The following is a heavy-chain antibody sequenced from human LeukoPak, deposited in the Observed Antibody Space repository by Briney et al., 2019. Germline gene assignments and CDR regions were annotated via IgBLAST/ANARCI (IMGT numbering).Heavy chain of an antibody. CDR3: AASPDYYDSSGYSYYFDY. Sequence: SVKVSCKASGFTFTSSAVQWVRQARGQRLEWIGWIVVGSGNTNYAQKFQERVTITRDMSTSAAYMELSSLRSEDTAVYYRAASPDYYDSSGYSYYFDYWGQGTLVTVSS. V-gene: IGHV1-58*01. CDR2: IVVGSGNT. J-gene: IGHJ4*02. D-gene: IGHD3-22*01. CDR1: GFTFTSSA.